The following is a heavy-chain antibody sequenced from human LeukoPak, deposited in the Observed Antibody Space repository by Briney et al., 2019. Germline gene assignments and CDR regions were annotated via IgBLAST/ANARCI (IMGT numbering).Heavy chain of an antibody. CDR3: ARGDGGSYQGRFDY. CDR1: GFSISSYA. Sequence: GRSLRLSCAASGFSISSYAMHWVRQAPGKGLEWVAVMSSDGTNTYYAASVKGRFTISRDISKNTLYLQMNSLRAEDTAVYYCARGDGGSYQGRFDYWGQGTLVTVSS. D-gene: IGHD1-26*01. CDR2: MSSDGTNT. V-gene: IGHV3-30-3*01. J-gene: IGHJ4*02.